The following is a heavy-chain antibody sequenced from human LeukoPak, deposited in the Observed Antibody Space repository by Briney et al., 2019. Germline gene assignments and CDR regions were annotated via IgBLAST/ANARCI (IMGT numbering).Heavy chain of an antibody. CDR1: GFTFDDYA. D-gene: IGHD1-26*01. V-gene: IGHV3-9*01. CDR2: ISWNSNTL. J-gene: IGHJ4*02. Sequence: GGSLRLSCAASGFTFDDYAMHWVRQAPGKGLEWVSGISWNSNTLGYADSVKGRFTISRDNSKNTLYLQVNSLRAEDTAVYYCAKGGKWDVTPFDYWGQGTLVTVSS. CDR3: AKGGKWDVTPFDY.